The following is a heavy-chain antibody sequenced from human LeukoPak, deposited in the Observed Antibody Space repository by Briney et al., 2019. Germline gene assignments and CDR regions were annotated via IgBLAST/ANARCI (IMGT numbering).Heavy chain of an antibody. V-gene: IGHV4-59*01. D-gene: IGHD1-26*01. CDR1: GGSISSYY. CDR2: IYYSGST. Sequence: SETLSLTCTVSGGSISSYYWSWIRQPPGKGLEWIGYIYYSGSTYYNPSLRSRVTISVDTSKNQFSLKLSSVTAADTAVYYCARGLHSGSYYYNYYYYMDVWGKGTTVTISS. CDR3: ARGLHSGSYYYNYYYYMDV. J-gene: IGHJ6*03.